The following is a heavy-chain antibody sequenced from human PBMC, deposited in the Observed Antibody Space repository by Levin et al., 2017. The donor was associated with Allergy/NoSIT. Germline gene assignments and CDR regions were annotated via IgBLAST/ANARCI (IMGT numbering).Heavy chain of an antibody. CDR2: TYFRSKWIN. V-gene: IGHV6-1*01. CDR3: TRDPGRGYGMDV. Sequence: SQTLSLTCAISGDSVSSNTAAWNWIRQSPSRGLEWLGRTYFRSKWINEYAESVKSRISVNPDTSRNQFSLHLNSVTPDDTAVYYCTRDPGRGYGMDVWGQGTTVTVSS. J-gene: IGHJ6*02. CDR1: GDSVSSNTAA. D-gene: IGHD3-10*01.